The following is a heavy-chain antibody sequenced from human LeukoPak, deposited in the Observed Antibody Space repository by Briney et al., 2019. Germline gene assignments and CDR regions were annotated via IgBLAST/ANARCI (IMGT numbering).Heavy chain of an antibody. CDR3: ARARSSYGYGDAFDI. CDR1: GFTFSTYA. J-gene: IGHJ3*02. Sequence: GGSLRLSCAASGFTFSTYAMHWVRQAPGKGLEWVAVISYDGGSKYYADSVKGRFTISRDNSKNTLYLQMNSLRAEDTAVYYCARARSSYGYGDAFDIWGQGTMVTVSS. CDR2: ISYDGGSK. V-gene: IGHV3-30*04. D-gene: IGHD5-18*01.